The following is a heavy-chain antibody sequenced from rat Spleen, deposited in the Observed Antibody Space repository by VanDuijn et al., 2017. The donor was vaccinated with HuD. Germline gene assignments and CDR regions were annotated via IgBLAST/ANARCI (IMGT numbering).Heavy chain of an antibody. J-gene: IGHJ2*01. Sequence: EVQLVESDGGLVQPGRSLKLSCAASGFTFSDYYMTWVRQAPKKGLEWVASISYEGSTTYYGDSVKGRFTFSRDNAKSTLYLQMNSLRSEDTATYYCTTENYWFAYWGQGVMVTVSS. CDR2: ISYEGSTT. D-gene: IGHD1-10*01. CDR3: TTENYWFAY. V-gene: IGHV5-22*01. CDR1: GFTFSDYY.